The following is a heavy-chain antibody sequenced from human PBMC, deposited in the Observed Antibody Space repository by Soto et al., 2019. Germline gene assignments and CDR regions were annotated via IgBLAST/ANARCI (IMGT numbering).Heavy chain of an antibody. V-gene: IGHV1-46*01. CDR2: INPSGGST. CDR1: GYTFTSYY. J-gene: IGHJ6*02. CDR3: ARDLTYYDSSGHGPYGMDV. D-gene: IGHD3-22*01. Sequence: EASVKVSCKASGYTFTSYYMHWVRQAPGQGLEWMGIINPSGGSTSYAQKFQGRVTMTRDTSTSTVYMELSSLRSEDTAVYYCARDLTYYDSSGHGPYGMDVWGQGTTVTVSS.